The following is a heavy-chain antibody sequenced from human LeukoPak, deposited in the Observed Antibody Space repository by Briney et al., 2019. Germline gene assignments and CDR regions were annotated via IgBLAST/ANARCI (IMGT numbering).Heavy chain of an antibody. J-gene: IGHJ4*02. V-gene: IGHV4-61*02. Sequence: SETLSLTCTVSGGSISSGSYYWSWIRQPAGKGLEWIGRIYTSGSTNYNPSLKSRVTISVDTSKNQFSLKLSSVTAADTAVYYCAIGAAAGTGYFDYWGQGTLVTVSS. CDR1: GGSISSGSYY. CDR2: IYTSGST. D-gene: IGHD6-25*01. CDR3: AIGAAAGTGYFDY.